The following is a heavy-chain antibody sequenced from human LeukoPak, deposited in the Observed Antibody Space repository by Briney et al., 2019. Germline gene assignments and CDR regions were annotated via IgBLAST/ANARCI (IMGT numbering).Heavy chain of an antibody. J-gene: IGHJ4*02. CDR3: AREGVTYSLDY. Sequence: PSETLSLACTVSGGSISRYYWSWIRQPPGKGLEWIGYIYYSGSTNYNPSLKSRVTISVDTSKNQFSLKLSSVTAADTAVYYCAREGVTYSLDYWGQGTLVPVSS. D-gene: IGHD4-23*01. CDR2: IYYSGST. V-gene: IGHV4-59*01. CDR1: GGSISRYY.